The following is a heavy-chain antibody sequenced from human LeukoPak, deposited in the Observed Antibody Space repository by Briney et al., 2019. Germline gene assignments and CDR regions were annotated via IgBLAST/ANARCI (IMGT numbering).Heavy chain of an antibody. CDR1: GFTFSSYA. V-gene: IGHV3-23*01. CDR2: ISGSGGST. D-gene: IGHD6-13*01. CDR3: AKDLFLAPAAGTVNWFDP. J-gene: IGHJ5*02. Sequence: PGGSLRLSCAASGFTFSSYAMSWVRQAPGKGLEWVSAISGSGGSTYYADSVKGRFTISRDNSKNTPYLQMNSLRAEDTAVYYRAKDLFLAPAAGTVNWFDPWGQGTLVTVSS.